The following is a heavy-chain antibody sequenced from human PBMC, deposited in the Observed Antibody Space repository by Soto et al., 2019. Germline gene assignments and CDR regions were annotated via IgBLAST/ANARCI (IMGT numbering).Heavy chain of an antibody. V-gene: IGHV3-9*01. J-gene: IGHJ6*02. CDR1: GFTFDDYA. CDR2: ISWNSGSI. CDR3: AKEGCSSTSCILDV. D-gene: IGHD2-2*01. Sequence: GGSLRLSCAASGFTFDDYAMHWVRQAPGKGLEWVSGISWNSGSIGYADSVKGRFTISRDNAKNSLYLQMNSLRAEDTALYYCAKEGCSSTSCILDVWGQGTTVTVSS.